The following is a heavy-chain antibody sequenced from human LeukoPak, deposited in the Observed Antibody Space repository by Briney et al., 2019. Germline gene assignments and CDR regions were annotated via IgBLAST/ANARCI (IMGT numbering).Heavy chain of an antibody. D-gene: IGHD2-15*01. J-gene: IGHJ4*02. CDR1: RFTFRSYA. CDR3: ARGRLALGYCSGGSCYSHFDY. Sequence: GGSLRLSCAASRFTFRSYATHGVRQAPGKGLERVAVISYEGSNKYYADSVKGRFPISRDNSKNTLYLQMNSLRAEDTAVYYCARGRLALGYCSGGSCYSHFDYWGQGTLVTVSS. CDR2: ISYEGSNK. V-gene: IGHV3-30*04.